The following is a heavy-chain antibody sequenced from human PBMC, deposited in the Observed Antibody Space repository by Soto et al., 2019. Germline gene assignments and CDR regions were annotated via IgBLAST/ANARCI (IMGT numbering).Heavy chain of an antibody. CDR3: AKYGRDDY. CDR1: GFTFSSYA. V-gene: IGHV3-30-3*02. D-gene: IGHD1-26*01. Sequence: QVQLVESGGGVVQPGRSLRLSCAASGFTFSSYAMHWVRQAPGKGLEWVAVISYDGSNKYYADSVKGRFTISRDNSKNTLYLQMNSRRAEDTAVYYCAKYGRDDYWGQGTLVTVSS. CDR2: ISYDGSNK. J-gene: IGHJ4*02.